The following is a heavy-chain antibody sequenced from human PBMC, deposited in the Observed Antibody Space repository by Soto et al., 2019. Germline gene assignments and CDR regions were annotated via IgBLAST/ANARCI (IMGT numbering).Heavy chain of an antibody. CDR3: ARRISTSGSGFDP. V-gene: IGHV4-39*01. CDR1: GGSISSSVYY. D-gene: IGHD2-2*01. CDR2: IYYTGTT. Sequence: QLQLQESGPGLVKPSETLSLTCTVSGGSISSSVYYWGWIRQPPGKGLEWIGTIYYTGTTYYNPSLKSRVTLSVDTSENQFSLKLSSVTAADTSVYFCARRISTSGSGFDPWGQGTLVTVSS. J-gene: IGHJ5*02.